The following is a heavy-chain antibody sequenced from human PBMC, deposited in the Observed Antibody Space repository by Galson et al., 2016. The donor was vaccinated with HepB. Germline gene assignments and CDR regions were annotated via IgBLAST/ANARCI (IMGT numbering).Heavy chain of an antibody. CDR3: ARDQLGGGAFDI. D-gene: IGHD3-16*01. Sequence: SETLSLTCSVSGGSISSYFWNWIRQPPGKGLEWIGYIYYSGSTNYNPSLKSRVTISIDTSKNRVSLKMSPVTAADTAVYYCARDQLGGGAFDIWGQGTMVTVSP. CDR1: GGSISSYF. CDR2: IYYSGST. J-gene: IGHJ3*02. V-gene: IGHV4-59*01.